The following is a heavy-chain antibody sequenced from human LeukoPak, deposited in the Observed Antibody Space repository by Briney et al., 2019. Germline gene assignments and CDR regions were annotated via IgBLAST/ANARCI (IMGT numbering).Heavy chain of an antibody. V-gene: IGHV3-21*01. CDR1: GFTFSSYS. J-gene: IGHJ4*02. CDR3: ARNYCGGDCYSGYRLD. D-gene: IGHD2-21*01. Sequence: PGGSLRLSCAASGFTFSSYSMNWVRQAPGKGLEWVSSISSSSSYIYYADSVKGRFTISRDNAKNSLYLQMNSLRAEDTAVYYCARNYCGGDCYSGYRLDWGQGTLVTVSS. CDR2: ISSSSSYI.